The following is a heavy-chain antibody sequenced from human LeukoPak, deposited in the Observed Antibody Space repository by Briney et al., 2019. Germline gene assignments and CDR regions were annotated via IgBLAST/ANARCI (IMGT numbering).Heavy chain of an antibody. D-gene: IGHD6-19*01. J-gene: IGHJ4*02. CDR3: ARSNSGWYDGYYFDY. Sequence: ASVKVSCKASGYTFTGCYIHWVRQAPGQGLEWMAWINPNNGGTNSAQNFQGRVTMTRDTSISTAYMELSRLRSDDTAVYFCARSNSGWYDGYYFDYWGQGTLVTVSS. V-gene: IGHV1-2*02. CDR2: INPNNGGT. CDR1: GYTFTGCY.